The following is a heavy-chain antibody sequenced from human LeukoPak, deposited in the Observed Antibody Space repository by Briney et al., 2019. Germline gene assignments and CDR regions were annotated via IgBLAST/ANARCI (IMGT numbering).Heavy chain of an antibody. Sequence: PGGSLRLSCAASGFTFSSYGMHWVRQAPGKGLEWVTVIWYDGSNKYYADSVKGRFTISRDNSKNTLYLQMNSLRAEDTAVYYCANDIVGATAYWGQGTLVTVSS. D-gene: IGHD1-26*01. CDR2: IWYDGSNK. CDR1: GFTFSSYG. V-gene: IGHV3-33*06. J-gene: IGHJ4*02. CDR3: ANDIVGATAY.